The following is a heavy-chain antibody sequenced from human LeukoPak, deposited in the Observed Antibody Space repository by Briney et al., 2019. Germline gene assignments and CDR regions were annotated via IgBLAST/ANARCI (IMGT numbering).Heavy chain of an antibody. J-gene: IGHJ6*03. V-gene: IGHV4-39*07. Sequence: SETLSLTCTVSGGSISGSSYYWGWIRQPPGKGLEWIGSIYYSGSTYYNPSLKSRVTISVDTSKNQFSLKLSSVTAADTAVYYCAREFGSSWYRGYYYYYYMDVWGKGTTVTVSS. CDR2: IYYSGST. CDR1: GGSISGSSYY. D-gene: IGHD6-13*01. CDR3: AREFGSSWYRGYYYYYYMDV.